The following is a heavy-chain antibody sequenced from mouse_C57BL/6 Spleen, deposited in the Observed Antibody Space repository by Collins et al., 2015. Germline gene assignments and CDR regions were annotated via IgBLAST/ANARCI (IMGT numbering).Heavy chain of an antibody. CDR3: ARGAY. CDR2: IYPGDDDT. Sequence: QRPGKGLEWIGQIYPGDDDTNYNGKFKDKATLTADKSSSTAYMQLSSLTSEDSAVYFCARGAYWGQGTLVTVSA. V-gene: IGHV1-80*01. J-gene: IGHJ3*01.